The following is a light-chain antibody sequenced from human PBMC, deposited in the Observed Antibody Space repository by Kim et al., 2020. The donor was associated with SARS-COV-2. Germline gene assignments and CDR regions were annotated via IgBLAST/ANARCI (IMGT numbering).Light chain of an antibody. CDR3: SSYAGSNNVV. CDR1: SSDVGGYNY. J-gene: IGLJ2*01. CDR2: EVS. V-gene: IGLV2-8*01. Sequence: GQSVPLSCTGTSSDVGGYNYVSWYQQHPGKAPKLMIYEVSKRPSGVPDRFSGSKSGNTASLTVSGLQAEDEADYYCSSYAGSNNVVFGGGTKLTVL.